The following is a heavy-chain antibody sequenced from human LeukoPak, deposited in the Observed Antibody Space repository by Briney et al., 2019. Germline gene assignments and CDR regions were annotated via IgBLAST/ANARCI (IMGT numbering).Heavy chain of an antibody. CDR2: ISAYNGNT. Sequence: SVTVSFKASGYTFTNYGISWVRQAPGQGLDWLGCISAYNGNTNYAQKLQGRVTMTKDTSTSTAYMELRSLRSDDTAVYYCAREGGLEYSSSGTYYWGQGTLGTVSS. CDR1: GYTFTNYG. V-gene: IGHV1-18*01. CDR3: AREGGLEYSSSGTYY. D-gene: IGHD6-6*01. J-gene: IGHJ4*02.